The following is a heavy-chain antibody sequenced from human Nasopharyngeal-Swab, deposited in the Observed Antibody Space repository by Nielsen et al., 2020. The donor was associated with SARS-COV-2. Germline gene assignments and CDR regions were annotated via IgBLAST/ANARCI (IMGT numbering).Heavy chain of an antibody. CDR1: GFTFSSHG. D-gene: IGHD3-16*01. V-gene: IGHV3-33*01. CDR3: ARDGVDYGDY. Sequence: GESLTISYAASGFTFSSHGMDWVRQAPGKGLEWVAVIWYDGSNKYYADSVKGRFTISRDNSKNTLYLQMNSLRAEDTAVYYCARDGVDYGDYWGQGTLVTVSS. CDR2: IWYDGSNK. J-gene: IGHJ4*02.